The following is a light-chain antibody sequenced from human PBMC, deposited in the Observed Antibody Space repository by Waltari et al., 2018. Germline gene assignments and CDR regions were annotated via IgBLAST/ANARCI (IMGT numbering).Light chain of an antibody. Sequence: DIQMTQSPSSLSASVGDRVTITCRTSQSISNYLNWYQQKPGKAPKILIYAASSLQSGVPSRFSGSGSGTDFTLTISSLQPEDFATYYCQQTYTTPGFGPGTKVDIK. CDR1: QSISNY. CDR3: QQTYTTPG. J-gene: IGKJ3*01. CDR2: AAS. V-gene: IGKV1-39*01.